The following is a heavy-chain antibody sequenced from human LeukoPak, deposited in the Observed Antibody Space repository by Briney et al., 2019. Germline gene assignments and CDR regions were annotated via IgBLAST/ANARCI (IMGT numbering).Heavy chain of an antibody. D-gene: IGHD1-20*01. V-gene: IGHV3-48*04. J-gene: IGHJ4*02. CDR2: ISSSSSTI. Sequence: GGSLRLSCAASGFTFSSYSMNWVRQAPGKGLEWVSYISSSSSTIYYADSVKGRFTISRDNAKNSLYLQMNSLRGEDTAVYFCTEDIPGTPFNYWGQGTLVTVSS. CDR3: TEDIPGTPFNY. CDR1: GFTFSSYS.